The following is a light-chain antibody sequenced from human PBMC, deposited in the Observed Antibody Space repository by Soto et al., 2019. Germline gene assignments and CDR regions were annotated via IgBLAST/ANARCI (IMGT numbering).Light chain of an antibody. CDR2: EAS. Sequence: DIQMTQSPSTLSASVGDRVTISCRASQSISTWLAWYQQKPGKAPRLLIYEASSLESGVPSRFSGSGSGTEFTLTISSLQPEDVATYYCQKYNSAPLTFGGGTKVDIK. CDR3: QKYNSAPLT. CDR1: QSISTW. J-gene: IGKJ4*01. V-gene: IGKV1-5*01.